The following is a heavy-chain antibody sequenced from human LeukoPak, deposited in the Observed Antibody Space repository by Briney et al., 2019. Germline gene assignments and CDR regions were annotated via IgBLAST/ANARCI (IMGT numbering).Heavy chain of an antibody. CDR3: ARGREYYYYYYYMDV. J-gene: IGHJ6*03. V-gene: IGHV4-59*01. CDR1: GGSISSYY. CDR2: IYYSGST. Sequence: PSETLSLTCTVSGGSISSYYWSWIRQPPGKGLEWIGYIYYSGSTNYNPSLKSRATISVDTSKNQFSLKLSSVTAADTAVYYCARGREYYYYYYYMDVWGKGTTVTVSS.